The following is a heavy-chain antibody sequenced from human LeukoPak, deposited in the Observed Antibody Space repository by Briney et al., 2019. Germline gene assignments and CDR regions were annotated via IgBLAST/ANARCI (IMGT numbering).Heavy chain of an antibody. CDR3: ASWPPFTWIGIDY. D-gene: IGHD5-12*01. CDR1: GSSISSGDYY. Sequence: SQTLSLTCTVSGSSISSGDYYWSWIRQPPGKGLEWIGYIYYSGSTYYNPSLKSRVTISVDTSKNQFSLKLSSVTAADTAVYYCASWPPFTWIGIDYWGQGTLVTVSS. V-gene: IGHV4-30-4*01. CDR2: IYYSGST. J-gene: IGHJ4*02.